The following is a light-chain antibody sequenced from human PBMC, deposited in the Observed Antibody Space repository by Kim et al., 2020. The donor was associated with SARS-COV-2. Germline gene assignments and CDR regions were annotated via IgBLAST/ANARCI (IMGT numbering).Light chain of an antibody. Sequence: DIQLSQSPSSLSASVGDRVTITCQASQGINVFLNWYQQKPGKAPKLLIYDVSNLETEVPSRFSGSGFGTHFIFTISSLQPEDIATYYCQQYDTHPLTFGGGTKVDIK. CDR3: QQYDTHPLT. CDR1: QGINVF. CDR2: DVS. J-gene: IGKJ4*01. V-gene: IGKV1-33*01.